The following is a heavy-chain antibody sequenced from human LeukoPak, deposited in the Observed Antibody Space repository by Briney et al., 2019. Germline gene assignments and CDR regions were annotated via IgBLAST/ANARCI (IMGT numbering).Heavy chain of an antibody. CDR1: GASINGYF. J-gene: IGHJ6*02. CDR3: ARDRRGRYYTFVL. CDR2: VSHTGAT. V-gene: IGHV4-59*01. D-gene: IGHD3-22*01. Sequence: SETLSLTCSVSGASINGYFWNWVRQTPEKGLEWIGYVSHTGATTKNPSLKSRVSITIDTSKSQISLSMTSVTAADTALYYCARDRRGRYYTFVLWGPEPRVSVS.